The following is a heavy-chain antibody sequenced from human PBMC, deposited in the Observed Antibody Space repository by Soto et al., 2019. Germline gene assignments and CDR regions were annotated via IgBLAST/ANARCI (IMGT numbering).Heavy chain of an antibody. Sequence: GGSLRLSCAASGFTFSSYALSWVRQTPGKSLEWVSAISGSGGNTYYADSVKGRFSISRDNSKNTLYLQMNALRAEDTAVYYCAKGITGGYDFECWGQGTLVTVSS. D-gene: IGHD5-12*01. CDR2: ISGSGGNT. CDR1: GFTFSSYA. V-gene: IGHV3-23*01. J-gene: IGHJ4*02. CDR3: AKGITGGYDFEC.